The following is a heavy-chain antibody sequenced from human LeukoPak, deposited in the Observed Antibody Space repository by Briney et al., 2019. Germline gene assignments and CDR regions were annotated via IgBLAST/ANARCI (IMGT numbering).Heavy chain of an antibody. V-gene: IGHV4-59*01. CDR3: AKGDIVVVPAAIWFDP. J-gene: IGHJ5*02. CDR2: IYYSGST. CDR1: GGSISSYY. D-gene: IGHD2-2*01. Sequence: SETLSLTCTVSGGSISSYYWSWIRQPPGKGLEWIGYIYYSGSTNYDPSLKSRVTISVDTSKNQFSLKLSSVTAADTAVYYCAKGDIVVVPAAIWFDPWGQGTLVTVSS.